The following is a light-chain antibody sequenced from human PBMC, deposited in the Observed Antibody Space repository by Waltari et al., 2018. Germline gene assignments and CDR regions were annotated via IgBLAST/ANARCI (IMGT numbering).Light chain of an antibody. Sequence: EIVLTQSPATLSLSPGERATLTCRASQSVSSYLAWYQQKPGPAPRLLIYDASNRATGIPARFSGSGSGTDFTLTISSLEPEDFAVYYCQQRSNWPFSYTFGQGTKLEIK. CDR3: QQRSNWPFSYT. CDR1: QSVSSY. V-gene: IGKV3-11*01. J-gene: IGKJ2*01. CDR2: DAS.